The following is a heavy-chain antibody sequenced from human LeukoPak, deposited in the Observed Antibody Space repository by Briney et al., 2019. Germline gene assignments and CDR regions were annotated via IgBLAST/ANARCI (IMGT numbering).Heavy chain of an antibody. CDR1: GFTFSSSA. V-gene: IGHV3-23*01. Sequence: PGGSLRLSCEASGFTFSSSAMNWIRQAPGKGLEWVSTVSGSGGTTHYAESVKGRFTISRDNSKSTLYLQMNSLRAEDTALYYCATSAGWYNYFVMAVWGQGTTVTVSS. CDR2: VSGSGGTT. CDR3: ATSAGWYNYFVMAV. D-gene: IGHD2-15*01. J-gene: IGHJ6*02.